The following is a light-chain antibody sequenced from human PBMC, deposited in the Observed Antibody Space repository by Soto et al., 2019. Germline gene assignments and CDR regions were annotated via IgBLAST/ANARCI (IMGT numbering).Light chain of an antibody. V-gene: IGKV1-39*01. CDR1: QSISSY. CDR2: AAS. Sequence: DIQMTQSPSSLSASVGDRVTITCRASQSISSYLNWYQQKPGKAPKLLIYAASSLQRGVPSRFSGSGSGTEFTLTSSSPQPEDVATYYGQDSYSTPRTFGRGTNVEIK. J-gene: IGKJ1*01. CDR3: QDSYSTPRT.